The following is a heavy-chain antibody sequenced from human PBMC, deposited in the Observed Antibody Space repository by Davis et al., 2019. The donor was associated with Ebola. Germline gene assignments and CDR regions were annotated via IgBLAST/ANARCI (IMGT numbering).Heavy chain of an antibody. CDR2: IYHSGST. CDR3: ARHPLTNAWPLSS. Sequence: MPSETLSLTCVVSGGSITSGAYSWSWVRQPAGKGLEWIGYIYHSGSTYYNPSLKSRVTISLDGSNNHFSLKLTSVTAADTAVYYCARHPLTNAWPLSSWGQGTLVTVSS. CDR1: GGSITSGAYS. D-gene: IGHD2-2*01. J-gene: IGHJ5*02. V-gene: IGHV4-30-2*01.